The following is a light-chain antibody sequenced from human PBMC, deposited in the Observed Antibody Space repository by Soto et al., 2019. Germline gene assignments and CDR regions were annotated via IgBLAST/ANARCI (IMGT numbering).Light chain of an antibody. CDR3: QQLNSYPPSIT. Sequence: DIQLTQSPSFLSASVGDRVTITCRASQGISSYLAWYQQKPGKAPKLLIYAASTLQSGVPSRFSGSASGTEFTLTIISLQPEYFATNYCQQLNSYPPSITFGQGTRLEIK. V-gene: IGKV1-9*01. CDR1: QGISSY. CDR2: AAS. J-gene: IGKJ5*01.